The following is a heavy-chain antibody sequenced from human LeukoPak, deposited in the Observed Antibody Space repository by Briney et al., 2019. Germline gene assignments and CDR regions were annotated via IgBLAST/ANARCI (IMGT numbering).Heavy chain of an antibody. Sequence: ASVKVSCKASGYTFIGYYMHWVRQAPGQGLEWMGWINPNSGVTDYVQKFQGRVTMTRDTSISTAYMELSRLRSDDTAVYYCARVPGSSSGRGYCSSTSCYPYFQHWGQGTLVTVSS. D-gene: IGHD2-2*01. CDR1: GYTFIGYY. CDR2: INPNSGVT. J-gene: IGHJ1*01. CDR3: ARVPGSSSGRGYCSSTSCYPYFQH. V-gene: IGHV1-2*02.